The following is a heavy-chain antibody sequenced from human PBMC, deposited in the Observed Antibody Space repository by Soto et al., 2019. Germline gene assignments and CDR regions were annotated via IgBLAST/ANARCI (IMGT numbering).Heavy chain of an antibody. Sequence: QVQLVQSGAEVKKPGASVKVSCKASGYTFTSYDINWVRQATGQGLEWMGWMNPNSGNTAYAQKFQGRVXXXXXXXXXXXXXXXXXXXXXXXXXXXXXXXITDYGMDVWGQGTTVTVSS. D-gene: IGHD1-20*01. CDR1: GYTFTSYD. V-gene: IGHV1-8*01. CDR3: XXXITDYGMDV. J-gene: IGHJ6*02. CDR2: MNPNSGNT.